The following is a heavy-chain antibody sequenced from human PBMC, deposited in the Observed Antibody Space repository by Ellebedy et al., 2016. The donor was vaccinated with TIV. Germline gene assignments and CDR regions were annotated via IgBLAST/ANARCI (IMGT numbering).Heavy chain of an antibody. J-gene: IGHJ3*01. V-gene: IGHV3-23*01. Sequence: GGSLRLXXAASGITFSNYVMTWVRQAPGKGLEWVSGISGRGDSTYYADSVRGRFTISRDNSKNTLYLQMNSLRVEDTAVYYCASSGSRSFAFDFWGQGTMVTVSS. CDR1: GITFSNYV. D-gene: IGHD1-26*01. CDR3: ASSGSRSFAFDF. CDR2: ISGRGDST.